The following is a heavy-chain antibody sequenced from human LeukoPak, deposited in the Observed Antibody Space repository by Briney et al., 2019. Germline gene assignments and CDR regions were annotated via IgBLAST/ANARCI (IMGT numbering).Heavy chain of an antibody. CDR3: ARLAVVVTAIGSYFDY. V-gene: IGHV4-39*01. CDR2: IYYSGST. CDR1: GVSISSSDFY. Sequence: SETLSLTCTVSGVSISSSDFYWGWLRQTPGKGLEWIGSIYYSGSTYYNPSLKSRVTISVDTSKNQFSLKLSSVTAADTAVYYCARLAVVVTAIGSYFDYWGQGTLVTVSS. D-gene: IGHD2-21*02. J-gene: IGHJ4*02.